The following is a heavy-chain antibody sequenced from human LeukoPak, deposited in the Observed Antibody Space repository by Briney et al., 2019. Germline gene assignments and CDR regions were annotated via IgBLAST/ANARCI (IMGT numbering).Heavy chain of an antibody. J-gene: IGHJ4*02. CDR2: LSGTGIST. V-gene: IGHV3-23*01. D-gene: IGHD2-21*02. Sequence: GGSLRLSCAASGFTFGSYAMSWVRQAPGKGLEWVSSLSGTGISTYYADSVKGRFTISGDNSKNTLYLQMNSLRAEDTAVYYCAKAPTRVTSSNYFDYWGQGTLVTVSS. CDR3: AKAPTRVTSSNYFDY. CDR1: GFTFGSYA.